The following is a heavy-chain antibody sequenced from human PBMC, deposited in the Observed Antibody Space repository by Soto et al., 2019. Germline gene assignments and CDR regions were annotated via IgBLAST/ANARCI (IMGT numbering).Heavy chain of an antibody. Sequence: GESLKISCKGSGYSFTSYWISWVRQMPGKGLEWMGRIDPSDSYTNYSPSFQGHVTISADKSISTAYLQWSSLKASDTAMYYCARDYDFWSGYPTTTYYYYYGMDVWGQGTTVTVS. CDR1: GYSFTSYW. CDR2: IDPSDSYT. D-gene: IGHD3-3*01. J-gene: IGHJ6*02. CDR3: ARDYDFWSGYPTTTYYYYYGMDV. V-gene: IGHV5-10-1*01.